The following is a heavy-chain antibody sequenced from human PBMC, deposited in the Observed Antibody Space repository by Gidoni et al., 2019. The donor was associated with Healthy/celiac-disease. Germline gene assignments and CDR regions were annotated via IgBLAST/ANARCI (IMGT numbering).Heavy chain of an antibody. V-gene: IGHV3-30*04. J-gene: IGHJ6*02. CDR1: GFTFSSYA. D-gene: IGHD3-10*01. CDR3: AREEITMVRGVIIVYGMDV. CDR2: ISYDGSNK. Sequence: QVQLVESGGGVVQPGRSLRLSCAASGFTFSSYAIHWVRQAPGKGLEWVAVISYDGSNKYYADSVKGRFTISRDNSKNTLYLQMNSLRAEDTAVYYCAREEITMVRGVIIVYGMDVWGQGTTVTVSS.